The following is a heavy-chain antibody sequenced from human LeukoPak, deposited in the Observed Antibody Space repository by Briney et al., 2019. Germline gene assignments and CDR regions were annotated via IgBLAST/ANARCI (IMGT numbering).Heavy chain of an antibody. V-gene: IGHV1-8*01. CDR2: MNPNSSNT. Sequence: ASVKVSCRASGDTFTIYENNGGRQATGRGRGWRRWMNPNSSNTGYAQNVQGTVTITSTTSINTANIALSSLRTDDTAVYYCARGQAYRIYYYYMGVWGKGTTVTISS. CDR1: GDTFTIYE. D-gene: IGHD3-16*01. CDR3: ARGQAYRIYYYYMGV. J-gene: IGHJ6*03.